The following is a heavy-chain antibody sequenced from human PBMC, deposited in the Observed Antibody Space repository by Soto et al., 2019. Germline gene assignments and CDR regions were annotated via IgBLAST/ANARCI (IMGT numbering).Heavy chain of an antibody. CDR1: GFTFSSSG. CDR2: ISYDGTNK. Sequence: QVQLVESGGGVVQPGRSLRLSCAASGFTFSSSGLHWVRQAPGKGLEWVAVISYDGTNKYYADSGKGRFTISRDNSKNTLYRQTNSMRAEDTAVYYCANGGRGGYDYIDYWGQGNLVTVSS. J-gene: IGHJ4*02. V-gene: IGHV3-30*18. CDR3: ANGGRGGYDYIDY. D-gene: IGHD5-12*01.